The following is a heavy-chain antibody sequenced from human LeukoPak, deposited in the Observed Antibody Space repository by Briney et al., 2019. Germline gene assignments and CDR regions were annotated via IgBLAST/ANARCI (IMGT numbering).Heavy chain of an antibody. J-gene: IGHJ4*02. CDR3: ARVGGYWRESDY. CDR1: GYTFTGYY. CDR2: INPNSGGT. V-gene: IGHV1-2*02. Sequence: ASVKVSCKASGYTFTGYYMHWVRQAPGQGLEWMGWINPNSGGTNYAQKLQGRVTMTTDTSTSTAYMELRSLRSDDTAVYYCARVGGYWRESDYWGQGTLVTVSS. D-gene: IGHD1-26*01.